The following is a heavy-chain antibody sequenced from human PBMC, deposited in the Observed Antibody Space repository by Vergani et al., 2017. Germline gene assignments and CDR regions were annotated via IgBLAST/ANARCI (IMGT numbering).Heavy chain of an antibody. V-gene: IGHV3-23*01. CDR2: INNNGGST. CDR1: GFPFNNYA. CDR3: AKVYGSTSCPFGGGAFDV. D-gene: IGHD2-2*01. Sequence: QLLESGGGLIQPGGSLRLSCAASGFPFNNYAMTWVRQAPGKGLEWVSGINNNGGSTYYADSVKGRFTISRDNSKNTLYLQMTDLRAEDTATYYCAKVYGSTSCPFGGGAFDVWGHGTMVTVSS. J-gene: IGHJ3*01.